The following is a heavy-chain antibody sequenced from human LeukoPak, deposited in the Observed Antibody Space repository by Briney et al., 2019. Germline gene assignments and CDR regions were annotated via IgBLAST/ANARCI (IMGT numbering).Heavy chain of an antibody. V-gene: IGHV1-69*13. CDR2: IIPIFGTA. CDR3: ARRASGATNYFDY. J-gene: IGHJ4*02. Sequence: GASVEVSCKASGGTFSSYAISWVRQAPGQGLEWMGGIIPIFGTANYAQKFQGRVTITADESTSTAYMELSSLRSEDTAVYYCARRASGATNYFDYWGQGTLVTVSS. CDR1: GGTFSSYA. D-gene: IGHD1-26*01.